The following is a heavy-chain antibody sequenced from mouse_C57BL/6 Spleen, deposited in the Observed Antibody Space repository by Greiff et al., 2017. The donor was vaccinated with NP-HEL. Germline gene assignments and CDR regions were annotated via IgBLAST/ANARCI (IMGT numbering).Heavy chain of an antibody. V-gene: IGHV1-53*01. J-gene: IGHJ4*01. CDR1: GYTFTSYW. Sequence: QVQLQQPGTELVKPGASVKLSCKASGYTFTSYWMHWVKQRPGQGLEWIGNINPSNGGTTYNEKFKSKATLTVDKSSSTAYMQRSSLTSEDSSVYYCASPITTVEPYAMDYWGQGTSVTVSS. CDR2: INPSNGGT. CDR3: ASPITTVEPYAMDY. D-gene: IGHD1-1*01.